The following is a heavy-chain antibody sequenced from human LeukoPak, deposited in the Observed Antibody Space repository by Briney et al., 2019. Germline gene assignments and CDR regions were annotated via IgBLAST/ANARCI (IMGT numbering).Heavy chain of an antibody. CDR2: IYSGGST. Sequence: GRSLRLSCAASGFTVSSNYMSWVRQAPGKGLECVSVIYSGGSTYYADSVKGRFTISRDNSKNTLYLQMNSLRAEDTAVYYCARGIAAPFDYWGQGTLVTVSS. D-gene: IGHD6-13*01. J-gene: IGHJ4*02. CDR3: ARGIAAPFDY. CDR1: GFTVSSNY. V-gene: IGHV3-66*01.